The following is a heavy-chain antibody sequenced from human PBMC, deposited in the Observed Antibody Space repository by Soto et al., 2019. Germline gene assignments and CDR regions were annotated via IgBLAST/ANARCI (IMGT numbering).Heavy chain of an antibody. V-gene: IGHV3-11*01. D-gene: IGHD3-22*01. CDR1: GFTFTDYY. CDR3: ATYFDSSGRSAFDI. CDR2: ISSNGRTI. Sequence: QVQLVESGGGLVKPGGSLRLSCAASGFTFTDYYMSWIRQPPGKGLEWLSYISSNGRTIYYTDSVKGRFTISRDNAKNSLFLQMNSLRAEDTALYYCATYFDSSGRSAFDIWAPGTMVIVSS. J-gene: IGHJ3*02.